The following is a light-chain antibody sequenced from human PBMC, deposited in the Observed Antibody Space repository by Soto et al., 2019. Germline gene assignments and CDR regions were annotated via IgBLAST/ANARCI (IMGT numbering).Light chain of an antibody. CDR2: SND. V-gene: IGLV1-44*01. J-gene: IGLJ3*02. Sequence: QSVPTQATSASGTPGQRVTISCSGSSSNIGSNTVSWYQQVPGTAPKLLIYSNDQRPSGVPDRFSGSKSGTSASLAIGGLQSEDEADYYCAAWDDSLNGWVFGGGTKLTVL. CDR1: SSNIGSNT. CDR3: AAWDDSLNGWV.